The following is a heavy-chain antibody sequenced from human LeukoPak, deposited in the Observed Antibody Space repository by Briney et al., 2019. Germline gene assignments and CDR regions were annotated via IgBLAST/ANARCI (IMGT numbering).Heavy chain of an antibody. CDR3: ARSTKMGDY. D-gene: IGHD3-22*01. Sequence: GGSLRLSCAASGFPFSSYWMNCVRQAPGKGLEWVANINQDGSEKYYVDSVKGRFTFSRDNAKNSLYVQMNILRAEDTAVYYCARSTKMGDYWGQVTLVTVSS. V-gene: IGHV3-7*04. J-gene: IGHJ4*02. CDR1: GFPFSSYW. CDR2: INQDGSEK.